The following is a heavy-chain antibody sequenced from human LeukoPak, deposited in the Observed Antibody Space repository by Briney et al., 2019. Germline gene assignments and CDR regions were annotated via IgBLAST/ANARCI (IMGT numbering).Heavy chain of an antibody. V-gene: IGHV3-66*01. CDR1: GFTVSSNY. J-gene: IGHJ4*02. CDR2: IYSGGST. CDR3: ARDWPGKFDY. Sequence: GGSLRLSCAASGFTVSSNYMSWVRQAPGKWLEWVSVIYSGGSTYYADSVKGRLTISIDNSKNTLYLQMNSLRAEDTAVYYCARDWPGKFDYWGQGTLVTVSS.